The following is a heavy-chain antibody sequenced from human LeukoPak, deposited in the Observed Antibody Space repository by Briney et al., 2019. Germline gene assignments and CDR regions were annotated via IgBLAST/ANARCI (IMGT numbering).Heavy chain of an antibody. CDR2: ISTYNGNT. V-gene: IGHV1-18*01. CDR3: AREPYSSSPPLDY. Sequence: ASVKVSCKASGYTFSYYGISWVRQAPGQGLEWMGWISTYNGNTKYAQKLQGRVTMTTDTSTSTAYMELRSLRSDDTAVYYCAREPYSSSPPLDYWGQGTLVTVSS. J-gene: IGHJ4*02. CDR1: GYTFSYYG. D-gene: IGHD2-2*01.